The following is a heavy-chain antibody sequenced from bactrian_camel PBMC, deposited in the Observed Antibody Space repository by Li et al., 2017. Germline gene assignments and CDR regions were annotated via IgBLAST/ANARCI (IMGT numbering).Heavy chain of an antibody. CDR2: IDRSGST. CDR1: GFTFSIYA. Sequence: VQLVESGGALVQPGGSLRLSCAASGFTFSIYALGWVRQVPGKEREGVAGIDRSGSTSYADSVKGRFTISKDNTKNTLYLQMDKLMIADTATYRCAADCPPVVGWDREEYWGQGTQVTVS. V-gene: IGHV3S67*01. J-gene: IGHJ4*01. D-gene: IGHD1*01. CDR3: AADCPPVVGWDREEY.